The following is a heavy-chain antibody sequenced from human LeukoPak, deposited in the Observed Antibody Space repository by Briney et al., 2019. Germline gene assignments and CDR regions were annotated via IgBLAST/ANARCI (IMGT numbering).Heavy chain of an antibody. CDR3: ERGRTNYYSGDKYNWFDS. V-gene: IGHV1-8*01. D-gene: IGHD2-8*01. CDR1: GYTFNHYD. CDR2: VNPTTGNT. J-gene: IGHJ5*01. Sequence: GASVKVSCKASGYTFNHYDISWLRQATGQGPEWLVWVNPTTGNTVYAQRFQDRVTMTRNTASSTAYMELNSLKSGDTAVYYCERGRTNYYSGDKYNWFDSWGQGTLVTVSS.